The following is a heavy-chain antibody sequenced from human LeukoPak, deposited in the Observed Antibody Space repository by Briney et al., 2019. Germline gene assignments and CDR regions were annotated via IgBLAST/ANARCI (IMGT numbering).Heavy chain of an antibody. CDR1: GYTFTSYG. CDR3: ARDYDSWSGSY. Sequence: ASVKVSCKASGYTFTSYGISWVRQAPGQGLEWIGWINAYNGNTNHAQKFQGRVTMTTDTSASTVYMELRSLRSDDTAVYHCARDYDSWSGSYWGQGTLVTVSS. V-gene: IGHV1-18*01. J-gene: IGHJ4*02. D-gene: IGHD3-3*01. CDR2: INAYNGNT.